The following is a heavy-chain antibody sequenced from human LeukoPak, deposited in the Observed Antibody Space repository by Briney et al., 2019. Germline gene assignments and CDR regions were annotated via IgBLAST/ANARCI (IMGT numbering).Heavy chain of an antibody. J-gene: IGHJ3*02. CDR3: ASHGRDGYNYDAFDI. D-gene: IGHD5-24*01. CDR1: GYSITSYC. V-gene: IGHV5-51*01. Sequence: GESLKIPCNGSGYSITSYCIVCVRHMPGKSLEWMGIIFPGDSDTRYCPSLQRQVPISADKSISTAYLLWSSLKASDTSMYYCASHGRDGYNYDAFDIWGQGTMVTVSS. CDR2: IFPGDSDT.